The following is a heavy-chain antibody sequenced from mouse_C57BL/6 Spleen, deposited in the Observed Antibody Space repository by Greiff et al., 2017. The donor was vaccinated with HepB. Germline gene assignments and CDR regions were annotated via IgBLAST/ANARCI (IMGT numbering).Heavy chain of an antibody. V-gene: IGHV1-82*01. J-gene: IGHJ2*01. CDR3: ARGEYYFDY. CDR2: IYPGDGDT. Sequence: VQRVESGPELVKPGASVKISCKASGYAFSSSWMNWVKQRPGKGLEWIGRIYPGDGDTNYNGKFKGKATLTADKSSSTAYMQLSSLTSEDSAVYFCARGEYYFDYWGQGTTLTVSS. CDR1: GYAFSSSW.